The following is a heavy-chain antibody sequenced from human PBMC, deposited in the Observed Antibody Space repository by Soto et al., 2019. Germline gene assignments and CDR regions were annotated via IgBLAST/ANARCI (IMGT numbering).Heavy chain of an antibody. CDR2: ILNDGSNE. CDR1: GFTFSRFG. CDR3: AIDDDFDDNGLDY. D-gene: IGHD4-17*01. V-gene: IGHV3-33*01. J-gene: IGHJ4*02. Sequence: QVQLVESGGGVVQPGTSLRLSCAASGFTFSRFGMHWVRQAPGKGLEWVGVILNDGSNEKYADSVKGRFTISRDNSKNTLYLQMNSLRAEDTAVYSCAIDDDFDDNGLDYWGQGTLVTVSS.